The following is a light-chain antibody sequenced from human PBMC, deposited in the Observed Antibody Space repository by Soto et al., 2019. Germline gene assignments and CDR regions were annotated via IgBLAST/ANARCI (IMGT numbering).Light chain of an antibody. J-gene: IGKJ1*01. CDR1: QSVSSNY. Sequence: DIVLTQSPDTLSLSPGERATLSCRASQSVSSNYLIWYQQKPGQAPRPLIYVASSMVPGIPYRFSGSGSGTDFTLTISRLEPEDFAVFYCQQHGTTPWTFGQGTKVEIK. CDR3: QQHGTTPWT. V-gene: IGKV3-20*01. CDR2: VAS.